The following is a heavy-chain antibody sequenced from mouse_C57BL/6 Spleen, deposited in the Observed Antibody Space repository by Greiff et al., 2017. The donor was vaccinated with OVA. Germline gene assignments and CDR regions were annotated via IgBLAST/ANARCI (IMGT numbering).Heavy chain of an antibody. CDR3: AQTAQATEGAMEY. Sequence: VQLQQSGAELVKPGASVKLSCKASGYAFSSYWMNWVKQRPGKGLEWIGQIYPGDGDTNYNGKFKGKATLTADKSSSTAYMQLSSLTSEECAVYFCAQTAQATEGAMEYWGEGTSVTVSS. V-gene: IGHV1-80*01. CDR1: GYAFSSYW. CDR2: IYPGDGDT. J-gene: IGHJ4*01. D-gene: IGHD3-2*02.